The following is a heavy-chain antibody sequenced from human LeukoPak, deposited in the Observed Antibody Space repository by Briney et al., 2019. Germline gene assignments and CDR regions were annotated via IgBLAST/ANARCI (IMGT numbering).Heavy chain of an antibody. Sequence: RGSLRLSCAASGFTLSTDWMHWVSQAPGKGLVWVSRISTDGSITSYADSVKGRFTISRDNAKDTLYLQMNSLRAEDTAVYYCARHLNYYLDYWGQGTLVTVSS. J-gene: IGHJ4*02. V-gene: IGHV3-74*01. CDR2: ISTDGSIT. CDR3: ARHLNYYLDY. D-gene: IGHD3-10*01. CDR1: GFTLSTDW.